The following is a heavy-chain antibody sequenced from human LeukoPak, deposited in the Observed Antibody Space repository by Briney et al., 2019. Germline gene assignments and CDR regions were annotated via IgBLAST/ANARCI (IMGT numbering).Heavy chain of an antibody. CDR3: AKMGMYSSSSHDY. D-gene: IGHD6-13*01. J-gene: IGHJ4*02. V-gene: IGHV3-23*01. CDR1: GFTFSDYY. CDR2: ISGSGGST. Sequence: PGGSLRLSCAASGFTFSDYYMSWVRQAPGKGLEWVSAISGSGGSTYYADSVKGRFTISRDNSKNTLYLQMNSLRAEDTAVYYCAKMGMYSSSSHDYWGQGTLVTVSS.